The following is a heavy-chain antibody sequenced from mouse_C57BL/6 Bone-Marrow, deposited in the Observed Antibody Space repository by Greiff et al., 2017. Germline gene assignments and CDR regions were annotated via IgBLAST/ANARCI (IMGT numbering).Heavy chain of an antibody. CDR3: ARAYGYLDD. CDR1: GFTFTDYY. D-gene: IGHD1-1*02. CDR2: IRNKANGYTT. Sequence: EVKLMESGGGLVQPGGSLSLSCAASGFTFTDYYMSWVRQPPGKALEWLGFIRNKANGYTTEYSASVKGRFTISRDNSQSILYLQMNALRAEDSATYYCARAYGYLDDWGKGTTLTVSS. J-gene: IGHJ2*01. V-gene: IGHV7-3*01.